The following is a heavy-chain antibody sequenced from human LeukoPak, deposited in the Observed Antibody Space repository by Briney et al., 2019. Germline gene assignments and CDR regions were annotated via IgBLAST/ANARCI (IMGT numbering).Heavy chain of an antibody. CDR1: GVPISNYY. V-gene: IGHV4-59*01. CDR3: ARALISQYANRNFDY. CDR2: IYYSGST. D-gene: IGHD2-8*01. J-gene: IGHJ4*02. Sequence: SETLSLTCTVSGVPISNYYWSWIRQPPGKGLEWIWYIYYSGSTNYNPSLKSRVIISVDTSKNQFSLKLSSVTAADTAVYYCARALISQYANRNFDYWGQGTLVTVSS.